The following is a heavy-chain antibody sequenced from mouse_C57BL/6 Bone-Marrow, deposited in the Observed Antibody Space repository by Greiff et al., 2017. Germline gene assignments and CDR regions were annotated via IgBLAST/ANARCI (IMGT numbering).Heavy chain of an antibody. CDR1: GFTFSSYG. CDR3: ARQGITTVVAPYYFDY. V-gene: IGHV5-6*02. J-gene: IGHJ2*01. Sequence: EVKLVESGGDLVKPGGSLKLSCAASGFTFSSYGMSWVRQTPDKRLEWVATISSGGSYPYYPDSVKGRFTISRDNAKNTLYLQMSSLKSEDTAMYYCARQGITTVVAPYYFDYWGQGTTLTVSS. D-gene: IGHD1-1*01. CDR2: ISSGGSYP.